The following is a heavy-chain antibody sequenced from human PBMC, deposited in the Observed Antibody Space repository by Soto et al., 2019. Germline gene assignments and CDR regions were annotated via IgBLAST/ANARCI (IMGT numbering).Heavy chain of an antibody. CDR3: ARAPTTVTTAYYFDY. D-gene: IGHD4-17*01. CDR1: GFTFSSYA. Sequence: QVQVVESGGGVVQPGRSLRLSCAASGFTFSSYAMHWVRQAPGKGLEWVAVISYDGSNKYYAGSVKGRFTISRDNSKNTLYLQMNSLRAEDTAVYYCARAPTTVTTAYYFDYWGQGTLVTVSS. CDR2: ISYDGSNK. J-gene: IGHJ4*02. V-gene: IGHV3-30-3*01.